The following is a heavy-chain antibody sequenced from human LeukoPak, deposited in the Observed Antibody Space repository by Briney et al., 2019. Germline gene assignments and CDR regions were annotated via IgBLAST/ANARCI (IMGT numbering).Heavy chain of an antibody. V-gene: IGHV1-2*02. Sequence: ASVKVSCKASGYTFTGYYMHWVRQAPGQGLEWMGWINPNSGGTNYAQKFQGRVTMTRDTSISTAYMELSRLRSDDTAVYYCARDGYYDSSGYYPSWYYYYYMDVWGKGTTVTISS. CDR3: ARDGYYDSSGYYPSWYYYYYMDV. J-gene: IGHJ6*03. CDR2: INPNSGGT. D-gene: IGHD3-22*01. CDR1: GYTFTGYY.